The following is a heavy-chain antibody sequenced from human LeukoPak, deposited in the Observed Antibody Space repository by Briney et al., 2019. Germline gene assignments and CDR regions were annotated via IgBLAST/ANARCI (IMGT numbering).Heavy chain of an antibody. D-gene: IGHD3-16*02. CDR1: GGTFSSYA. V-gene: IGHV1-69*13. J-gene: IGHJ5*02. CDR3: ARARGDYVWGSYHWFDP. Sequence: ASVKVSCKASGGTFSSYAISWVRQAPGQGLEWMGGIIPIFGTANYAQKFQGGVTITADESTSTAYMELSSLRSEETAVYYCARARGDYVWGSYHWFDPWGQGTLVTVSS. CDR2: IIPIFGTA.